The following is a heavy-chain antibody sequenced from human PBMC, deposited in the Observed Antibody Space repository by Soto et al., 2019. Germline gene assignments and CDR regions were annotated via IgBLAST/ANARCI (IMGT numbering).Heavy chain of an antibody. J-gene: IGHJ6*02. CDR1: GYTFTSYG. Sequence: QVQLVQSGAEVKKPGASVKVSCKASGYTFTSYGISWVRQAPGQGLEWMGWISAYNGNTNYGQKLQGRVTMTTDTSTSTAYMELRSLRSDDTAVYYCARRKGQAAGTLGGYYYYGMDVWGQGTTVTVSS. CDR3: ARRKGQAAGTLGGYYYYGMDV. CDR2: ISAYNGNT. V-gene: IGHV1-18*01. D-gene: IGHD6-13*01.